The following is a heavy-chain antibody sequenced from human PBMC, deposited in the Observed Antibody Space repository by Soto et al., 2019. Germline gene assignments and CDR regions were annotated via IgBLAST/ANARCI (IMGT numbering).Heavy chain of an antibody. CDR3: AREMGYSGYYPVGAFDI. V-gene: IGHV1-69*01. J-gene: IGHJ3*02. Sequence: QVQLVQSGAEVKKPGSSVKVSCKASGGTFSSYAISWVRQAPGQGLEWMGGIIPIFGTANYAQKFQGRVTITADESTSTAYMELSSLRSEDTAVHYCAREMGYSGYYPVGAFDIWGQGTMVTVSS. D-gene: IGHD3-22*01. CDR1: GGTFSSYA. CDR2: IIPIFGTA.